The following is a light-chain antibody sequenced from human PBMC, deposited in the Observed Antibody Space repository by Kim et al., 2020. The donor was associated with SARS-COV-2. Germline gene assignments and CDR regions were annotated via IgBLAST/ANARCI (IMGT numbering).Light chain of an antibody. CDR3: SSYTSSSTPYV. CDR2: DVS. V-gene: IGLV2-14*03. CDR1: SSDVGGYNY. J-gene: IGLJ1*01. Sequence: QSITISCTGTSSDVGGYNYVSWYQQHPGKAPKLMIYDVSNRPSGVSNRFSGSKSGNTASLTISGLQAEDEADYYCSSYTSSSTPYVFGAGTKVTVL.